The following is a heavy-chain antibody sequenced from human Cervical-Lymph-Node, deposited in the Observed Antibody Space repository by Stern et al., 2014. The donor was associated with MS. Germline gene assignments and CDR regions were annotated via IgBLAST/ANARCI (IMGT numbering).Heavy chain of an antibody. CDR3: ARHGGGTGAWNH. D-gene: IGHD1-14*01. J-gene: IGHJ1*01. CDR2: IKPRVGDT. CDR1: GYIFTSYW. Sequence: VHLVESGAEVKKPGASVKVSCKASGYIFTSYWIHWVRQAPGQGLEWMGIIKPRVGDTIYAQKLKGRVTMTRDSSTSTVYMELTNLRFEGTGVYYCARHGGGTGAWNHWGQGTLLTV. V-gene: IGHV1-46*04.